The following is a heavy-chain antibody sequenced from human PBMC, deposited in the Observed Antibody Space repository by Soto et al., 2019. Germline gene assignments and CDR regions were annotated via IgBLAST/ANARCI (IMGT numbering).Heavy chain of an antibody. CDR1: GFSLSTSGVG. Sequence: QITLKESGPTLVKPTQTLTLTCTFSGFSLSTSGVGVGWIRQPPGKALEWLALIYWDDDKRYSPSLKSRLTITKDTSKNQVVLTMTNMEPVDTATYYCAHTTCFGEPPHYYYGMDVWGHGTTVTVSS. CDR2: IYWDDDK. D-gene: IGHD3-10*01. V-gene: IGHV2-5*02. J-gene: IGHJ6*02. CDR3: AHTTCFGEPPHYYYGMDV.